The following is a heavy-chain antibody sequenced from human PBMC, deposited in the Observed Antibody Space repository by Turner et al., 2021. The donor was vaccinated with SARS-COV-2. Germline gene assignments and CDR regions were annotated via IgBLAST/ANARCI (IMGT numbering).Heavy chain of an antibody. CDR2: ISWNSGSI. J-gene: IGHJ6*02. CDR3: AKDRATGYYYYGMDV. CDR1: GFTFDDYA. Sequence: EVQLVESGGGLVQPGRSLSLSCSASGFTFDDYAMHWVRQAPGKGLEWVSGISWNSGSIGYADSVKGRFTISRDNAKNSLYLQMNSLRAEDTALYYCAKDRATGYYYYGMDVWGQGTTVTVSS. D-gene: IGHD5-12*01. V-gene: IGHV3-9*01.